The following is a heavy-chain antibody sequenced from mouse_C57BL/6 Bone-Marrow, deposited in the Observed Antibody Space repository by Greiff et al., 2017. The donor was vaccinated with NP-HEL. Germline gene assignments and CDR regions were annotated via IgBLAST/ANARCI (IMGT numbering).Heavy chain of an antibody. Sequence: VQLQQSGAELVKPGASVKLSCTASGFNIKDYYMHWVKQRTEQGLEWIGRIDPEDGETKYAPNFQGKATITADTSSNTAYLQLSSLTSEDTAVYYCARDYGREVYWYFDVWGTGTTVTVSS. CDR3: ARDYGREVYWYFDV. V-gene: IGHV14-2*01. CDR2: IDPEDGET. CDR1: GFNIKDYY. D-gene: IGHD1-1*01. J-gene: IGHJ1*03.